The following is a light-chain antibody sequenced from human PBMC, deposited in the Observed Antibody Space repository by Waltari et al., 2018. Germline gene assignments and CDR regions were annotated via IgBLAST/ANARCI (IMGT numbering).Light chain of an antibody. CDR2: DAS. CDR1: HSIGSS. V-gene: IGKV3-11*01. CDR3: QQRSNPPAYT. Sequence: TVLTQSPATLSLSPGERATLSCRASHSIGSSLAWYQQKPGQPPRLLMFDASIRATGIPARFSGSGSGTDFTLTISSLEPEDLAVYYCQQRSNPPAYTFGQGTKVEIK. J-gene: IGKJ2*01.